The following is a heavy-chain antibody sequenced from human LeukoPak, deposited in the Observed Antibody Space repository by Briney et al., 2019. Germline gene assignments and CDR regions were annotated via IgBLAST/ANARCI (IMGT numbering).Heavy chain of an antibody. CDR1: GFTFSNFA. D-gene: IGHD3-16*01. Sequence: GGSLRLSCAASGFTFSNFAMSWFRQAPGRGLEWVSAAGTATDTSYADSVKGRFTISRDNSKNILYLQMNSLGAEDTAVYYCAKEGSRRRFDFDSWGRGTLVTVSS. V-gene: IGHV3-23*01. J-gene: IGHJ4*02. CDR3: AKEGSRRRFDFDS. CDR2: AGTATDT.